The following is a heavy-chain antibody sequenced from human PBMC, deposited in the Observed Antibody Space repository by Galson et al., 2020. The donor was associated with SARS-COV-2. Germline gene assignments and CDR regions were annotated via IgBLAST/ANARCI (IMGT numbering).Heavy chain of an antibody. CDR1: GFTFDDYA. CDR2: ISWNSGSI. V-gene: IGHV3-9*01. J-gene: IGHJ6*02. CDR3: ANDTVYSGSYGYYYYGMDV. D-gene: IGHD1-26*01. Sequence: GGSLRLSCAASGFTFDDYAMHWVRQAPGKGLEWVPGISWNSGSIGYADSVKGRFTISRDNAKNSLYLQMNSLRAEDTALYYCANDTVYSGSYGYYYYGMDVWGQGTTVTVSS.